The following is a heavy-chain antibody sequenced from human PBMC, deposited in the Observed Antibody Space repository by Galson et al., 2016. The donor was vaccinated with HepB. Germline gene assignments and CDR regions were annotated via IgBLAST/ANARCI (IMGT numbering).Heavy chain of an antibody. CDR3: AREEAKLRPFDWLYYGMGV. Sequence: SVKVSCKASGYTFTSYGISWVRQAPGQGLEWMGWISTYNGNTNYAQKLQGRVTMTTDTSTSTAYMERRSLRSDDTAVYYCAREEAKLRPFDWLYYGMGVWGQGTTVTVSS. CDR1: GYTFTSYG. J-gene: IGHJ6*02. D-gene: IGHD3-9*01. V-gene: IGHV1-18*01. CDR2: ISTYNGNT.